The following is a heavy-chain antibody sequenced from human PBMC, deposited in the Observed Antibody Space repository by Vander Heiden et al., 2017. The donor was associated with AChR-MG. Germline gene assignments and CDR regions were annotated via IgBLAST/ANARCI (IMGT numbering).Heavy chain of an antibody. CDR2: IYPGESVT. CDR1: GYTFTSYW. V-gene: IGHV5-51*01. D-gene: IGHD4-17*01. Sequence: EVQLVQSGAEVKKPGESLKISCKGSGYTFTSYWIAWVRQMPGKGLELMGIIYPGESVTRYSPAFQGQVTISADKSIRTAYLKWRRMEASDTAMYYYAMDRSTVSHLDYWGRVTLVTVSS. CDR3: AMDRSTVSHLDY. J-gene: IGHJ4*02.